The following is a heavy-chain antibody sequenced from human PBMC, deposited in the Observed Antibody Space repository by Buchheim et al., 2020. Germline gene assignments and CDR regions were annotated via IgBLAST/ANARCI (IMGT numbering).Heavy chain of an antibody. CDR3: TTDYYYYMDV. V-gene: IGHV3-73*02. CDR1: GFTFSDFA. Sequence: EVQLVESGGGLVQPGGSLKLSCAASGFTFSDFAMHWVRQASGKGLEWVGRIRSKGNNYATAYGASVKGRFTFSRDDSKNTAYLQMNSLKTEDTAIYYCTTDYYYYMDVWGKGTT. J-gene: IGHJ6*03. CDR2: IRSKGNNYAT.